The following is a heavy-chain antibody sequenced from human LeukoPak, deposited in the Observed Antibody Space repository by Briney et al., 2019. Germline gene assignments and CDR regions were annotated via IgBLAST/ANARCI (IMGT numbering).Heavy chain of an antibody. Sequence: SETLSLTCTVSGGSINSYYWSWIRQPAGKGLEWIGRIYTSGSTNYNPSLKSRVTMSVDTSKNQFSLKLSSVTAADTAVYYCARSQVYKGGYPYYYYYMDVWGKGTTVTVSS. CDR3: ARSQVYKGGYPYYYYYMDV. CDR2: IYTSGST. CDR1: GGSINSYY. V-gene: IGHV4-4*07. J-gene: IGHJ6*03. D-gene: IGHD6-6*01.